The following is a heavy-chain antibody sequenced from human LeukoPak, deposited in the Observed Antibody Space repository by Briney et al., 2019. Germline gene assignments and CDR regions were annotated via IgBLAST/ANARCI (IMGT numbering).Heavy chain of an antibody. CDR1: GGSVGSGSYY. D-gene: IGHD3-9*01. CDR2: IYYSGST. J-gene: IGHJ3*02. Sequence: PSETLSLAYTVSGGSVGSGSYYWSWIRQPPGKGLEWIGYIYYSGSTNYNPSLKSRVTISVDTSKNQFSLKLSSVTAADTAVYYCAINYDILTGYLTGGFAFDIWGQGTMVTVSS. V-gene: IGHV4-61*01. CDR3: AINYDILTGYLTGGFAFDI.